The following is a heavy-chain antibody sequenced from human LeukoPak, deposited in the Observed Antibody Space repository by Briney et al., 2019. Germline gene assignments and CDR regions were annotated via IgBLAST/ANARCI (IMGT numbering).Heavy chain of an antibody. CDR1: GGTFSSYA. CDR2: IIPIFGTA. D-gene: IGHD5-12*01. CDR3: ARTVANSGYDLASLGY. J-gene: IGHJ4*02. V-gene: IGHV1-69*06. Sequence: SVKVSCKASGGTFSSYAIRWVRQAPGQGLEWMGGIIPIFGTANYAQKFQGRVTITADKSTSTAYMELSSLRSEDTAVYYCARTVANSGYDLASLGYWGQGTLVTVSS.